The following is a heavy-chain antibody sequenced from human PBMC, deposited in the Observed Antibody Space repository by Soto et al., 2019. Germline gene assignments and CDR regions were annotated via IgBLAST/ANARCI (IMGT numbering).Heavy chain of an antibody. D-gene: IGHD6-19*01. Sequence: RGSLRLSCAASGFTFSSYGMHWVRQAPGKGLEWVAVISYDGSNKYYADSVKGRFTISRDNSKNTLYLQMNSLRAEDTAVYYCAKDHAVASYYYYYMDVWGKGT. J-gene: IGHJ6*03. CDR2: ISYDGSNK. V-gene: IGHV3-30*18. CDR3: AKDHAVASYYYYYMDV. CDR1: GFTFSSYG.